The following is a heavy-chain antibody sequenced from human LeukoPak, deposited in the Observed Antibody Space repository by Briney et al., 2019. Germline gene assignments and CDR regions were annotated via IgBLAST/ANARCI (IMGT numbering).Heavy chain of an antibody. J-gene: IGHJ4*02. CDR2: IVVGSGNT. CDR3: ARSPHGAAAGLYFDY. CDR1: GFTFTSSA. Sequence: ASVKVSCKASGFTFTSSAVQWVRQARGQRLEWIGWIVVGSGNTNYAQKFQERVTITRDMSTSTAYMELSSLRSEDTAVYYCARSPHGAAAGLYFDYWGQGTLVTVSS. D-gene: IGHD6-13*01. V-gene: IGHV1-58*01.